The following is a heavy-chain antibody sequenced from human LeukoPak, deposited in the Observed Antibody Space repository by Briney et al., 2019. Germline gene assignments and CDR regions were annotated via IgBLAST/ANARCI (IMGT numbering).Heavy chain of an antibody. CDR1: GFSVSSNY. CDR2: IYTDGST. Sequence: GGSLRLSCAVSGFSVSSNYMTWVRQAPGKGLEWVSVIYTDGSTHFADFVKGRFAVSRDNSKNTFFLEMNSLTAEDTAIYYCTRELEDKSGSYRPTYYFDHWGQGTPVTVSS. V-gene: IGHV3-66*01. J-gene: IGHJ4*02. CDR3: TRELEDKSGSYRPTYYFDH. D-gene: IGHD3-3*01.